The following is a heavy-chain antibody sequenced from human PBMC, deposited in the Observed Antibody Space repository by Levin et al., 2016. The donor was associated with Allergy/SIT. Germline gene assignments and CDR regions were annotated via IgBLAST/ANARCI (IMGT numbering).Heavy chain of an antibody. D-gene: IGHD3-3*01. V-gene: IGHV1-18*04. CDR2: ISAYNGNT. CDR1: GYTFTSYG. Sequence: ASVKVSCKASGYTFTSYGISWVRQAPGQGLEWMGWISAYNGNTNYAQKFQGRVTITRDTSASTAYMELSSLRSEDTAVYYCARGSLENDFWSGYYRANWFDPWGQGTLVTVSS. CDR3: ARGSLENDFWSGYYRANWFDP. J-gene: IGHJ5*02.